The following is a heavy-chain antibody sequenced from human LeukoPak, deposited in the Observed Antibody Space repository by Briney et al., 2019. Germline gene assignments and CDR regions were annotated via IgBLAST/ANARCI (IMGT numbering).Heavy chain of an antibody. V-gene: IGHV3-30*02. Sequence: QPGGSLGLSCAASGFTFSSYSMNWVRQAPGKGLEWVAFIRYDGSNKYYADSVKGRFTISRDNSKNTLYLQMNSLRAEDTAVYYCAKDKPAAITMIVVVQGTFDYWGQGTLVTVSS. D-gene: IGHD3-22*01. CDR1: GFTFSSYS. CDR2: IRYDGSNK. CDR3: AKDKPAAITMIVVVQGTFDY. J-gene: IGHJ4*02.